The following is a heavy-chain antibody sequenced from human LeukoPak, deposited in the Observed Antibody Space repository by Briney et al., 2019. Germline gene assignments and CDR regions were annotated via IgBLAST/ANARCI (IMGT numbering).Heavy chain of an antibody. V-gene: IGHV3-21*01. Sequence: AGGSLRLSCAASGFTFSSYNMDWVRQAPGKGLEWVSSITSGSSYIYYADSVKGRFTISRDNAKNSLYLQMNSLRAEDTALYYCARDGGYYDTSGSYYNLEDANFDYWGQGTLVTVSS. CDR3: ARDGGYYDTSGSYYNLEDANFDY. CDR2: ITSGSSYI. J-gene: IGHJ4*02. D-gene: IGHD3-22*01. CDR1: GFTFSSYN.